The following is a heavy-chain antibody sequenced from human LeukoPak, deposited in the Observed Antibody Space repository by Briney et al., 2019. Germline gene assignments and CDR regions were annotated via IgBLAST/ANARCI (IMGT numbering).Heavy chain of an antibody. D-gene: IGHD6-25*01. Sequence: SETLSLTCTVSGGSISSYYWSWIRQPAGKGLEWIGRIYTSGSTNYNPSLKSRVTMSVDTSKNQFSLKLSSVTAADTAVYYCARAGYSSGWRYFDYWGQGTLVTVSS. V-gene: IGHV4-4*07. CDR3: ARAGYSSGWRYFDY. J-gene: IGHJ4*02. CDR1: GGSISSYY. CDR2: IYTSGST.